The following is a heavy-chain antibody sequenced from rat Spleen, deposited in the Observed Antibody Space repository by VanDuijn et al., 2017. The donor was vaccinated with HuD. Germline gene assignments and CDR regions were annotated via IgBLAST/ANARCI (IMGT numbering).Heavy chain of an antibody. CDR3: ARRHYGYTDYFDY. CDR2: ISYGDSSGHSST. Sequence: EVQLVESGGGLVQPGRSLKLSCEVSGFTFNNYDMAWIRQAPTKGLEWVASISYGDSSGHSSTYYRDSVKGRFTISRDTAKSTLYLQMDSLRSEDTATYYCARRHYGYTDYFDYWGQGVMVTVSS. CDR1: GFTFNNYD. V-gene: IGHV5-25*01. J-gene: IGHJ2*01. D-gene: IGHD1-9*01.